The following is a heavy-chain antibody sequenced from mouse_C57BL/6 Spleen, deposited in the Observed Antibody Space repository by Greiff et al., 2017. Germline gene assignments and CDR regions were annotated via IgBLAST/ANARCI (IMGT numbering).Heavy chain of an antibody. Sequence: EVNLVESGEGLVKPGGSLKLSCAASGFTFSSYAMSWVRQTPEKRLEWVAYISSGGDFIYYADTVKGRFTISRDNARNTLYLQMSSLKSEDTAMYYCTRAGVYYGSFDVWGTGTTVTVSS. V-gene: IGHV5-9-1*02. J-gene: IGHJ1*03. CDR2: ISSGGDFI. CDR1: GFTFSSYA. CDR3: TRAGVYYGSFDV.